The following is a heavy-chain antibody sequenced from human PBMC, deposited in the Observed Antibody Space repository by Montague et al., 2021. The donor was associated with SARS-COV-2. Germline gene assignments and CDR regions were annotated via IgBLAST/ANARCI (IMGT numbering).Heavy chain of an antibody. CDR1: GDSVSNHSAT. V-gene: IGHV6-1*01. CDR2: PYFRSKWYN. CDR3: ASGRMVPYSSSWTTLYYYYGMDV. J-gene: IGHJ6*02. D-gene: IGHD6-13*01. Sequence: CAISGDSVSNHSATSNWLRHSPSRGLDWLGRPYFRSKWYNDYAVSVKSRITINPDTSKNQFSLQLNSVTPEDTAVYYCASGRMVPYSSSWTTLYYYYGMDVWGQGTTVTVSS.